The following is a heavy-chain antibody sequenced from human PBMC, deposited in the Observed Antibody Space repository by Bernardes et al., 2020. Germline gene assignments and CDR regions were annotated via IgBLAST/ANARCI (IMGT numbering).Heavy chain of an antibody. CDR1: GFTFSASA. CDR2: IRSKENNYAT. CDR3: TRRGGEWELQRPYYYYGMDV. J-gene: IGHJ6*02. D-gene: IGHD1-26*01. Sequence: GRSLRLFCAASGFTFSASAMHWVRQASGKGLEWVGRIRSKENNYATAYAASVKGRFTISRDDSKNTAHLQMNSLKTEDTAVYYCTRRGGEWELQRPYYYYGMDVWGQGTTVTVSS. V-gene: IGHV3-73*01.